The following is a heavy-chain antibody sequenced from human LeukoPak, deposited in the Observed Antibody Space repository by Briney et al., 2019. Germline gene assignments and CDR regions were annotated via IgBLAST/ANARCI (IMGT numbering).Heavy chain of an antibody. Sequence: PSETLSLTCTVSGGSISSYYWSWIRQPAGKGLEWIGRIYTSGSTNYNPSLKSRVTMSVDTSKNQFSLKLSSVTAADTAVYYCARGLRYYYGSGSYVGYFDYWGQGTLVTVSS. D-gene: IGHD3-10*01. J-gene: IGHJ4*02. CDR2: IYTSGST. V-gene: IGHV4-4*07. CDR1: GGSISSYY. CDR3: ARGLRYYYGSGSYVGYFDY.